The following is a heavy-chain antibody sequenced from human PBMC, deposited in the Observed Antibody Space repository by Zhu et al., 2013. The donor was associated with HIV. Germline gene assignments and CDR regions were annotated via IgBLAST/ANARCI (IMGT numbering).Heavy chain of an antibody. V-gene: IGHV1-18*01. CDR2: TSPYNGNT. CDR1: RYTFTSHG. Sequence: QAQLVQSGAEVKKPGASVTISCETSRYTFTSHGISWVRQAPGQGLEWMGWTSPYNGNTNYAQKFQGRVTMTTETFTSTAYMELRSLRSDDTAVYYCARDGTTWGSKAPHYDFLGYYSGMDVWGQGTTVTVSS. D-gene: IGHD3-16*01. CDR3: ARDGTTWGSKAPHYDFLGYYSGMDV. J-gene: IGHJ6*02.